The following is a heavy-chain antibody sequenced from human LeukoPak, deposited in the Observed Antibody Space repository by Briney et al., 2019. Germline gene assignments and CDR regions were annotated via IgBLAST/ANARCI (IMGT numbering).Heavy chain of an antibody. CDR3: AIGPSIRGGSSWYFY. CDR1: GGSISSYY. Sequence: SETLSLTCTVSGGSISSYYWSWIRQPPGKGLEWIGYIYYSGSTNYNPSLKSRVTISVDTSKNQFSLKLSSVTAADTAVYYCAIGPSIRGGSSWYFYWGQGTLVTASS. CDR2: IYYSGST. D-gene: IGHD6-13*01. V-gene: IGHV4-59*01. J-gene: IGHJ4*02.